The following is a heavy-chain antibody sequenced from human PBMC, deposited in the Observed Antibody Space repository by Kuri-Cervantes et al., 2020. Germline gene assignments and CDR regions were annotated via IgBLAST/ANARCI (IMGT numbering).Heavy chain of an antibody. D-gene: IGHD3-22*01. CDR1: GFTFDDYA. J-gene: IGHJ3*02. CDR3: AKDRKYYYDSSGYYGGAFDI. Sequence: SLKISCAASGFTFDDYAMHWVRQAPGKGLEWVSGISWNSGSIGYADSVEGRFTISRDNAKNSLYLQMNSLRAEDTALYYCAKDRKYYYDSSGYYGGAFDIWGQGTMVTVSS. V-gene: IGHV3-9*01. CDR2: ISWNSGSI.